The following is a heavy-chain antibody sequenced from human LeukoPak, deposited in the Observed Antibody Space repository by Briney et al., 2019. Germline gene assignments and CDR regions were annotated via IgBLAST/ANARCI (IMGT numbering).Heavy chain of an antibody. CDR2: IYYSGST. CDR1: GGSISSYY. Sequence: SETLSLTCTVSGGSISSYYWSWIRQPPGKGLEWIGYIYYSGSTNYNPSLKSRVTISVDTSKNQFSLKLSSVTAADTAVYYCARSYCSGGSCYYYGMDVWGKGTTVTVSS. CDR3: ARSYCSGGSCYYYGMDV. V-gene: IGHV4-59*01. J-gene: IGHJ6*04. D-gene: IGHD2-15*01.